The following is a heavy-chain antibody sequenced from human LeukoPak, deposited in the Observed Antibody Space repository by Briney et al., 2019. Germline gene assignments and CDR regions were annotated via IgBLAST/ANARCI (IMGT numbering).Heavy chain of an antibody. J-gene: IGHJ4*02. CDR2: IFHSGST. CDR3: ARDITSDY. Sequence: SQTLSLTCAVSGGSITSGDYSWNWIRQPPGKGLEWIGYIFHSGSTFYNPSLKSRVTISVDRSNNQFSLNLTSATAADTAVYYCARDITSDYWGQGTLVTVSS. D-gene: IGHD3-10*01. V-gene: IGHV4-30-2*01. CDR1: GGSITSGDYS.